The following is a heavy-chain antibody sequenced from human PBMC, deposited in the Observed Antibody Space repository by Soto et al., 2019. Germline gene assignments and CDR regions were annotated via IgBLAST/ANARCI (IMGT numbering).Heavy chain of an antibody. CDR3: ARVGVYGSGGFDY. J-gene: IGHJ4*02. D-gene: IGHD3-10*01. CDR1: GFTFSSYS. CDR2: ISSSSSYI. V-gene: IGHV3-21*01. Sequence: EVQLVESGGGLVKPGGSLRLSCAASGFTFSSYSMNWVRQAPGKGLEWVSSISSSSSYIYYADSVKGRFTISRDNAKNSLYLQMNSLRAEDTAVYYCARVGVYGSGGFDYRGQGTLVTVSS.